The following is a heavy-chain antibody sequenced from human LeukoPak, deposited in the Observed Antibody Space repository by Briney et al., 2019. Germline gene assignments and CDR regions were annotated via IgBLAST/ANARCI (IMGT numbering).Heavy chain of an antibody. CDR3: AGGSGWLIDY. Sequence: GGSLRLSCSASGFTFSNYAMHWVRQAPGEGLEWLAVISYDGGNKFHADSVRGRFTISRDNAKNSLYLQMNSLRAEDTAVYYCAGGSGWLIDYWGQGTLVTVSS. J-gene: IGHJ4*02. CDR1: GFTFSNYA. D-gene: IGHD5-12*01. V-gene: IGHV3-30*04. CDR2: ISYDGGNK.